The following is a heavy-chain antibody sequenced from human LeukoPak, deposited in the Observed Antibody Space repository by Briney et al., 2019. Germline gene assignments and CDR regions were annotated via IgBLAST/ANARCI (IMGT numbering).Heavy chain of an antibody. CDR3: ARAGYLLRLTDFDY. J-gene: IGHJ4*02. CDR1: GFTFSGFW. Sequence: GGSLRLSCAVSGFTFSGFWMSWSRQAPGKGLEWVASINSDGSEGYYADVVKGRFTISRDNAKNSLYLQINSLRAEDTAVYYCARAGYLLRLTDFDYWGQGTLVTVSS. V-gene: IGHV3-7*03. CDR2: INSDGSEG. D-gene: IGHD6-25*01.